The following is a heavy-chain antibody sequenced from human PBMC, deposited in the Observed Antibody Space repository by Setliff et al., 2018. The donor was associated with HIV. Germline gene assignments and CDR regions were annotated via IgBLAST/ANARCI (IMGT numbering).Heavy chain of an antibody. CDR3: ARGLVVVTDSDYDTNYYYYYYMDV. Sequence: SETLSLTCTVSGDSIDRSNFFWTWIRQHPGKGLEWIGYIYYSGSTYYNPSLKSRVTISIDTSKNQFSLKLSSVTAADTAVYYCARGLVVVTDSDYDTNYYYYYYMDVWGKGTTVTVSS. D-gene: IGHD5-12*01. J-gene: IGHJ6*03. V-gene: IGHV4-31*03. CDR2: IYYSGST. CDR1: GDSIDRSNFF.